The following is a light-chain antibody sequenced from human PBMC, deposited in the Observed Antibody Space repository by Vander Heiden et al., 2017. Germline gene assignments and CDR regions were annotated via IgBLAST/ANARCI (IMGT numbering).Light chain of an antibody. J-gene: IGLJ1*01. CDR2: EVS. V-gene: IGLV2-14*03. CDR1: SSYIGDYNY. Sequence: QSALTQPASVSRSPGQSITISCSGTSSYIGDYNYSSWYQQHPGKAPKLISFEVSNRPSGVSSRFSGSKSGYTASLTISGLQAEDEADYYCSAYIVSSTFVFGTGTKVNVL. CDR3: SAYIVSSTFV.